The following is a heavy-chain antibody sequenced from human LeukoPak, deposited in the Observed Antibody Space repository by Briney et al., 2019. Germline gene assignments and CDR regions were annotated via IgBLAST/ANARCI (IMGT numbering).Heavy chain of an antibody. V-gene: IGHV3-30*02. J-gene: IGHJ4*02. CDR2: IHSDGSAD. Sequence: GGSLRLSCAASGFTFSSYGMHWVRQAPGKGLEWVAFIHSDGSADNYTDSVKGRFTISRDNSKNTLYLQMNGLRPEDTAVYYCAKVNNFPCGSTNCFFDYWGQGTLIAVSS. CDR1: GFTFSSYG. D-gene: IGHD2-2*01. CDR3: AKVNNFPCGSTNCFFDY.